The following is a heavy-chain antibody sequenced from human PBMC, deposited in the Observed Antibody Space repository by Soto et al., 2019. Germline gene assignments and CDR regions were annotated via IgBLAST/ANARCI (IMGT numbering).Heavy chain of an antibody. CDR1: GGSISSGGYY. J-gene: IGHJ4*02. CDR2: IYYSGST. CDR3: SRGHHISGCGFDY. V-gene: IGHV4-31*03. D-gene: IGHD3-22*01. Sequence: QVQLQESGPGLVKPSQTLSLTCTVSGGSISSGGYYWSWIRQHPGKGLEWIGYIYYSGSTYYNPSLKSRVNISVVTSKITFSLKLSSMTAADTAGYYCSRGHHISGCGFDYWGQGTLVTVSS.